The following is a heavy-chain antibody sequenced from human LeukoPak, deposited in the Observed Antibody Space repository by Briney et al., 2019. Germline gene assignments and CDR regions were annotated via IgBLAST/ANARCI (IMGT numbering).Heavy chain of an antibody. V-gene: IGHV1-18*01. D-gene: IGHD3-22*01. Sequence: ASVKVSCEASGYTFTSYGISWVRQAPGQGLEWMGWISAYDGNTNYAQKLQGRVTMTTDTSTSTAYMELRSLRSDDTAVYYCARDFLYDSSGYPRYWGQGTLVTVSS. CDR3: ARDFLYDSSGYPRY. CDR2: ISAYDGNT. CDR1: GYTFTSYG. J-gene: IGHJ4*02.